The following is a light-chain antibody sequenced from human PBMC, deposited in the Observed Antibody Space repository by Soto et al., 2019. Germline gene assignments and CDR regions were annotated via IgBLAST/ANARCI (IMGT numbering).Light chain of an antibody. Sequence: QLVLTQPASVSGSPGQSITISCTGTSSDVGGYNYVSWYQQHPGKAPKLMIYDVSDRPSGVSNRFSGSKSGNTASLTISGLQAEDEADYYCSSYTSSNTPVVFGGGTQLTVL. CDR3: SSYTSSNTPVV. CDR2: DVS. J-gene: IGLJ2*01. V-gene: IGLV2-14*01. CDR1: SSDVGGYNY.